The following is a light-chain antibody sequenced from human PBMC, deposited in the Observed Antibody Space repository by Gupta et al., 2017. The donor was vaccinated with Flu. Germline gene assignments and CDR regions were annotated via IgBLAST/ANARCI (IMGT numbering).Light chain of an antibody. V-gene: IGLV2-14*01. CDR3: SSYTGSNTVI. J-gene: IGLJ2*01. CDR1: SSDIGDFGY. Sequence: QSALTQPASVSGSPGQWITISCTGTSSDIGDFGYVSWFQHHPGKAPKLLIYEVTNRPSGVSNRFSGSESGNTASLSISGLQAEDEADYYCSSYTGSNTVIFGGGTKLTVL. CDR2: EVT.